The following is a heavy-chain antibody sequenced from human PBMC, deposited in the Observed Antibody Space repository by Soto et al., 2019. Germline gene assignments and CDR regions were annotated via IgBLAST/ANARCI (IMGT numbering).Heavy chain of an antibody. D-gene: IGHD1-1*01. J-gene: IGHJ4*02. V-gene: IGHV4-59*08. CDR2: IYYSGST. Sequence: SETLSLTCTFSGGSIISYYWSWIRQPPGKGLEWIGYIYYSGSTNYNPSLKSRVTISVDTSKNQFSLKLSSVTAADTAVYYCARRYGTTFDYWGQGTQVTVSS. CDR1: GGSIISYY. CDR3: ARRYGTTFDY.